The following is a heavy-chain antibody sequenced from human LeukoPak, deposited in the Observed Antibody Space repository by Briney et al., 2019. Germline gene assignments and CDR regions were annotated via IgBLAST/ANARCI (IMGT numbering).Heavy chain of an antibody. CDR3: AREGYGGNYFDY. CDR1: GFTFSSYA. D-gene: IGHD5-12*01. CDR2: ISYDGSNK. J-gene: IGHJ4*02. Sequence: GGSLRLSCAASGFTFSSYAMHWVRQAPGKGLEWVAVISYDGSNKYYADSVKGRFTISRDNSKNTLYLQMNSLRAEDTAVYYCAREGYGGNYFDYWGQGPLVTVSS. V-gene: IGHV3-30-3*01.